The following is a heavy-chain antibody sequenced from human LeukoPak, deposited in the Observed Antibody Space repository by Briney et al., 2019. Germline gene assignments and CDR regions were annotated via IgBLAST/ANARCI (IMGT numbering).Heavy chain of an antibody. J-gene: IGHJ6*03. CDR3: ARSTLDDILTGYYKSYYYYYMDV. D-gene: IGHD3-9*01. Sequence: SETLSLTCNVSGGSISSSSYYWGWIRQPPGKGLEWIGSIYYSGSTYYNPSLKSRVTISVETSKNQFSLKLSSVTAADTAVYYCARSTLDDILTGYYKSYYYYYMDVWGKGTTVTVSS. V-gene: IGHV4-39*07. CDR1: GGSISSSSYY. CDR2: IYYSGST.